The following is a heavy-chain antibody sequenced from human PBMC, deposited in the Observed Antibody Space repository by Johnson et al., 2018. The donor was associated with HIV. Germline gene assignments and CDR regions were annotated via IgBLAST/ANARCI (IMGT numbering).Heavy chain of an antibody. V-gene: IGHV3-66*02. CDR2: IYSGGST. CDR3: ARGTEGDGAFDI. CDR1: GFTVRSNY. J-gene: IGHJ3*02. Sequence: VQLVDSGGGLVQPGGSLRLSCAASGFTVRSNYMSWVRQAPGKGLEWVSVIYSGGSTYYADSVKGRFSISRDNSKNTLYFQMNSLRAEDTAVYYCARGTEGDGAFDIWGQGTMVTVSS. D-gene: IGHD1-1*01.